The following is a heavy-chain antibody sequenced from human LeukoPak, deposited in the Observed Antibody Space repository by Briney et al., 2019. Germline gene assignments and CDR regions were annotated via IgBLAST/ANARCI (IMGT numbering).Heavy chain of an antibody. V-gene: IGHV4-59*01. CDR1: GGSISSNY. J-gene: IGHJ5*02. CDR2: IYSSGST. CDR3: ARDWAGYSSASHGNWFDP. Sequence: SETLSLTCTVSGGSISSNYWSWIRQPPGKGLEWIGYIYSSGSTNYNPSLKSRVTISADTSKNQFSLRLRSVTAADTAVYYCARDWAGYSSASHGNWFDPWGQGTLVTVSS. D-gene: IGHD6-19*01.